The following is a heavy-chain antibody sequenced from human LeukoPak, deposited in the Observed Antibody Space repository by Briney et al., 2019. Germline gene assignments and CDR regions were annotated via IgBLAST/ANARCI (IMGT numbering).Heavy chain of an antibody. CDR2: IYHSGST. CDR1: GGSISSGGYS. Sequence: SETLSLTCAVSGGSISSGGYSWSWIRQPPGKGLEWIGYIYHSGSTYYNPSLKSRVTISVDRSKNKFSLKLSSVTAADTAVYYCARDYYGSGSYYAFDIWGQGTMVTVSS. D-gene: IGHD3-10*01. J-gene: IGHJ3*02. CDR3: ARDYYGSGSYYAFDI. V-gene: IGHV4-30-2*01.